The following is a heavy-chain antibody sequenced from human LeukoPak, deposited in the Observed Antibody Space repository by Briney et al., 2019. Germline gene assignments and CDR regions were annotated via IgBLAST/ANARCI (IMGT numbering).Heavy chain of an antibody. CDR1: GYTLTELS. Sequence: ASVKVSCKASGYTLTELSMHWVRQAPGKGLEWMGGFDPEDGETIYAQKFQGRVTMTEDTSTDTAYMELSSLRSEDTAVYYCATDAQTFSENFDYWGQGTLVTVSS. CDR2: FDPEDGET. D-gene: IGHD2/OR15-2a*01. J-gene: IGHJ4*02. CDR3: ATDAQTFSENFDY. V-gene: IGHV1-24*01.